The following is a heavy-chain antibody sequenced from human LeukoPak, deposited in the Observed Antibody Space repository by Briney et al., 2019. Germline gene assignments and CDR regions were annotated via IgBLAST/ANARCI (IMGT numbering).Heavy chain of an antibody. V-gene: IGHV3-74*01. CDR1: GFTFSSYW. CDR2: INTDGSST. Sequence: GGSLRLSCVVSGFTFSSYWMHWVRQAPGKGLVWVSRINTDGSSTNYADSVKGRSTISRDNVKNTVYLQMNSLRAEDTAVYYCATPGIRDQYDFDLWGQGTLVTVSS. J-gene: IGHJ4*02. CDR3: ATPGIRDQYDFDL. D-gene: IGHD6-13*01.